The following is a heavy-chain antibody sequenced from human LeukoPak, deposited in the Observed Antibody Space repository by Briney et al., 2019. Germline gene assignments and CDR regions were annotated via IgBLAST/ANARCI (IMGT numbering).Heavy chain of an antibody. Sequence: GGSLRLFCAVSGFTFSSYEMNWVRQAPGKGLEWVSNIGSSGTTIYYADSVKGRFAISRDNAKNSLYLQMNSLRAEDTAVYYCARTFSPAMARGGMDVWGKGTTFTVSS. CDR2: IGSSGTTI. V-gene: IGHV3-48*03. CDR1: GFTFSSYE. D-gene: IGHD3-10*01. CDR3: ARTFSPAMARGGMDV. J-gene: IGHJ6*03.